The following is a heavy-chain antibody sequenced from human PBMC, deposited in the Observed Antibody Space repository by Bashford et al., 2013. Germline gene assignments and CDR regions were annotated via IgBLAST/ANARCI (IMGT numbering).Heavy chain of an antibody. CDR1: GYIFTPTG. Sequence: GESLKISCKGSGYIFTPTGIGWVRQMPGKGLEWMAIIYPDDSDTRYSPSFQGQVTFSADKSIRTAYLQWSSLKASDTAIYYCARIGVGSGWPFDYWGQGTLVTVSS. J-gene: IGHJ4*02. D-gene: IGHD6-19*01. CDR3: ARIGVGSGWPFDY. CDR2: IYPDDSDT. V-gene: IGHV5-51*01.